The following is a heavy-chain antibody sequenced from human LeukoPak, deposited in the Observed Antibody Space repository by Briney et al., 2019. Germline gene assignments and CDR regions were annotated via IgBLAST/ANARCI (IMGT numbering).Heavy chain of an antibody. CDR2: IKQDGSDK. Sequence: GGSLRLSRAASGFTFSSYWMSWVRQAPGKGLEWVANIKQDGSDKYYVDSVKGRFTISRDNAKNSLYLQMNSLRAEDTAVYYCARDPGRCSSTSCYPDYWGQGTLVTVSS. D-gene: IGHD2-2*01. V-gene: IGHV3-7*01. CDR1: GFTFSSYW. CDR3: ARDPGRCSSTSCYPDY. J-gene: IGHJ4*02.